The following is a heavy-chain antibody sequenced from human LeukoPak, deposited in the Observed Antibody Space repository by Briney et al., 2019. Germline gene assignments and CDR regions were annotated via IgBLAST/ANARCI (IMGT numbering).Heavy chain of an antibody. CDR3: ARAGYCSGGSCYDY. V-gene: IGHV4-31*03. CDR1: GGSISSGGYY. Sequence: PSQTLSLTCTVSGGSISSGGYYWSWIRQHPGKGLEWIGYIYYSGSTYYNPSLKSRVTISVDTSKNQFPLKLSSVTAADTAVYYCARAGYCSGGSCYDYWGQGTLVTVSS. D-gene: IGHD2-15*01. J-gene: IGHJ4*02. CDR2: IYYSGST.